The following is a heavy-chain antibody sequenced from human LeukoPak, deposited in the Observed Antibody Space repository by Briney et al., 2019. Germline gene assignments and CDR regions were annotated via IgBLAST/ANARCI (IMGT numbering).Heavy chain of an antibody. Sequence: PSETLSLTCTVSGGSISSGCYYWSWLRQHPGKGLEWIGYTYYSGSTYYNPSLKSRVTISVDTSKNQFSLKLSSVTAADTAVYYCARAFIGTGPLFDYWGQGTLVTVSS. CDR2: TYYSGST. V-gene: IGHV4-31*03. CDR3: ARAFIGTGPLFDY. CDR1: GGSISSGCYY. D-gene: IGHD1-14*01. J-gene: IGHJ4*02.